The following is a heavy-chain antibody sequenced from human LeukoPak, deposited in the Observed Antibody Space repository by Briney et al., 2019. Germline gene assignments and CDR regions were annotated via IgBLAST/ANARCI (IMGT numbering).Heavy chain of an antibody. V-gene: IGHV3-53*01. J-gene: IGHJ4*02. Sequence: GGSLRLSCAASGFTVGSSFMTWVRQAPGKGLEWVSVIFSDGTTYYTDSVKGRFTISRDNSKNTLYLQLNSLRAEDTAVYYCAKTGVPWDWGQGTLVTVSS. D-gene: IGHD7-27*01. CDR1: GFTVGSSF. CDR2: IFSDGTT. CDR3: AKTGVPWD.